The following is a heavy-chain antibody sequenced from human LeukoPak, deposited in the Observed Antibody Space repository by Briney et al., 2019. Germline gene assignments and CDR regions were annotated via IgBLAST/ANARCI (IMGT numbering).Heavy chain of an antibody. CDR1: GSTFSNYW. CDR3: AKVGSSADY. D-gene: IGHD1-26*01. J-gene: IGHJ4*02. Sequence: PGGSLRLSCADSGSTFSNYWMSWVRQAPGKGLEWVSAISGSGGSTYYADSVKGRFTISRDNSKNTLYLQMNSLRAEDTAVYYCAKVGSSADYWGQGTLVTVSS. V-gene: IGHV3-23*01. CDR2: ISGSGGST.